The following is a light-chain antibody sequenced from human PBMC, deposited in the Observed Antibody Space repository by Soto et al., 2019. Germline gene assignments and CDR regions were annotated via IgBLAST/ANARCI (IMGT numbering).Light chain of an antibody. CDR2: DAS. V-gene: IGKV1-5*01. CDR1: RSISDG. Sequence: DIQMTQSPSSLSPSLGYRVTIACGASRSISDGLAWYQQKPGKAPELLIFDASNLKSGVSSRFSGSGSGTEFTLTISRLQPDDVATYYCLQYSSHSWTFGQGPK. J-gene: IGKJ1*01. CDR3: LQYSSHSWT.